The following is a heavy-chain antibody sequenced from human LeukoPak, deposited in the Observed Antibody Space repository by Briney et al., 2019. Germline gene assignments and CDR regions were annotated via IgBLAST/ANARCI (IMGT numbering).Heavy chain of an antibody. J-gene: IGHJ4*02. CDR1: AGSISSYY. D-gene: IGHD4-23*01. CDR2: IYYSGST. Sequence: SETLTLTCTVSAGSISSYYWSWIRQPPGKGLEWIGYIYYSGSTNYNPSLKSRVTISVDTSKNQFSLKLSSVTAADTAVYYCARHDYGGNSDYWGQGTLVTVSS. V-gene: IGHV4-59*01. CDR3: ARHDYGGNSDY.